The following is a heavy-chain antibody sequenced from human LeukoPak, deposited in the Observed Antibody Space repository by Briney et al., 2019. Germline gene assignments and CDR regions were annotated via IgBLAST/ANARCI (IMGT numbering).Heavy chain of an antibody. CDR2: IGPTGTDT. J-gene: IGHJ4*02. D-gene: IGHD3-3*02. Sequence: GGSLRLSCAASGFSFSSYGFNWVRQAPGKGLEWVSSIGPTGTDTYHADSVKGRFTISRDNAKNSLYLQMDSLRAEDTAVYYCATESIGRHYDYWGQGTLLTVSP. CDR1: GFSFSSYG. CDR3: ATESIGRHYDY. V-gene: IGHV3-21*01.